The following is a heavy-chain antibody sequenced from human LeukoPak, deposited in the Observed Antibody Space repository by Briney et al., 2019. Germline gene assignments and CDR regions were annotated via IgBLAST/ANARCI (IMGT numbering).Heavy chain of an antibody. J-gene: IGHJ4*02. D-gene: IGHD1-26*01. CDR2: IYQNGNT. Sequence: SETLSLTCTVSGYSISSGYYWGWIRQPPGKGLEWIGSIYQNGNTYYNPSLKSRVTISLDTSKNQFSLNLTSVTAADTAVYYCTAAPRRVGATTESPFDYWGQGTLVTVSS. CDR3: TAAPRRVGATTESPFDY. V-gene: IGHV4-38-2*02. CDR1: GYSISSGYY.